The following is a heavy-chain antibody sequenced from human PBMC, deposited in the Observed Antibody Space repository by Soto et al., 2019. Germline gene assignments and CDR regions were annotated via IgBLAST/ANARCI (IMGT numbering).Heavy chain of an antibody. D-gene: IGHD6-6*01. CDR1: GFTFSDYY. CDR2: ISSSGSTI. Sequence: PGGSLRLSCAASGFTFSDYYMSWIRQAPGKGLEWVSYISSSGSTIYYADSVKGRFTISRDNAKNSLYLQMNSLRAEDTAVYYFARETPHSYSSSSNYCDYWGQETQVTAPS. CDR3: ARETPHSYSSSSNYCDY. V-gene: IGHV3-11*01. J-gene: IGHJ4*02.